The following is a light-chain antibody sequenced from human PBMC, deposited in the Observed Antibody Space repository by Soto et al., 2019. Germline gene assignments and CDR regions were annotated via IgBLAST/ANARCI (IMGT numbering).Light chain of an antibody. CDR2: DAS. Sequence: DIQMTQSPSTLSASVGDRVTITCRASQSISSWLAWYQQKPGKAPKLLIYDASSLESGVPSRFSGSGSGTEFTLTISSLQPDDFATYYCQQYNSYPPYTFGQRTKLEIK. J-gene: IGKJ2*01. CDR3: QQYNSYPPYT. CDR1: QSISSW. V-gene: IGKV1-5*01.